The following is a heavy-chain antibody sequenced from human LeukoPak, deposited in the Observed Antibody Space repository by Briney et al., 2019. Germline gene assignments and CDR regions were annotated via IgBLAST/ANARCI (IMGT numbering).Heavy chain of an antibody. V-gene: IGHV1-46*01. CDR3: ATAEKSYGSGTGYFDY. J-gene: IGHJ4*02. D-gene: IGHD3-10*01. CDR2: INPSGGST. Sequence: ASVKVSCKASGYTFTSYYMHWVRQAPGQGLEWMGIINPSGGSTSYAQKFQGRVTMTRDTSTGTVYMELSSLRSEDTAVYYCATAEKSYGSGTGYFDYWGQGTLVTVSS. CDR1: GYTFTSYY.